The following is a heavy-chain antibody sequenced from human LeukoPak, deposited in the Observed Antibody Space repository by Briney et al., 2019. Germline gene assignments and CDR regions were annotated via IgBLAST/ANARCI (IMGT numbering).Heavy chain of an antibody. CDR1: GGSISSYY. CDR3: ARGYTEVLHHAFDI. CDR2: IYYSGNT. V-gene: IGHV4-59*12. J-gene: IGHJ3*02. Sequence: KPSETLSLTCTVSGGSISSYYWSWIRQPPGRGLEWIGYIYYSGNTNYNPSLKSRVTISVDTSKNQFSLKLSSVTAADTAVYYCARGYTEVLHHAFDIWGQGTMVTVSS. D-gene: IGHD3-16*02.